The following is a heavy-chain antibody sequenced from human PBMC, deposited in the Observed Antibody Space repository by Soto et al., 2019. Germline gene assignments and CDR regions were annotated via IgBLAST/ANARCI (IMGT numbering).Heavy chain of an antibody. V-gene: IGHV4-30-4*01. CDR2: IYYSGST. D-gene: IGHD3-22*01. Sequence: SETLSLTCTVSGGSISSGDYYWSWIRQPPGKGLEWIGYIYYSGSTYYNPSLKSRVTISVDTSKNQFSLKLSSVTAADTAVYYCARGRDYYDSSGYYYFDKNWFDPWGQGTLVTVSS. CDR1: GGSISSGDYY. CDR3: ARGRDYYDSSGYYYFDKNWFDP. J-gene: IGHJ5*02.